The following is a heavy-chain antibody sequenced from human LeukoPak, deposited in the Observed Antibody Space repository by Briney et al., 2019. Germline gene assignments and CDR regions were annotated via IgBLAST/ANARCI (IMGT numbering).Heavy chain of an antibody. CDR2: IYYSGSN. CDR1: GGSISSYY. Sequence: SETLSLTCAVSGGSISSYYWRWIRQPPGKGLEWVGYIYYSGSNNYNPSLKSRVTISVDTSKNQFSLKLSSVTAADTAVYYCATDPSPAHYYYYYGMDVWGKGTTVTVSS. J-gene: IGHJ6*04. CDR3: ATDPSPAHYYYYYGMDV. V-gene: IGHV4-59*01. D-gene: IGHD2-2*01.